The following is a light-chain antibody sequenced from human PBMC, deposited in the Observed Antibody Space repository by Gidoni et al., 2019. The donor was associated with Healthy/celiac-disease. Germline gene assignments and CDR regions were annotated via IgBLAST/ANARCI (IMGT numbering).Light chain of an antibody. CDR3: QAWDSSTLV. V-gene: IGLV3-1*01. J-gene: IGLJ2*01. CDR1: KLGDKY. Sequence: SYELTQPPSVSVSPGQTASITCSGDKLGDKYACWYQQKPGQSPVLVIYQDSKRPSGIPERFSGSNSGNTATLIISGTQAMDEADYYCQAWDSSTLVFGGGTKLTVL. CDR2: QDS.